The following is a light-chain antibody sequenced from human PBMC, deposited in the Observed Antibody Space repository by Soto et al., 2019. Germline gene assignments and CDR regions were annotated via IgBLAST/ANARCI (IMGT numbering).Light chain of an antibody. V-gene: IGLV2-14*01. CDR1: SSEVGGYNY. J-gene: IGLJ1*01. CDR2: YVS. Sequence: QYALTQPASVSGSPGQSITISCTGTSSEVGGYNYVSWYQQHPGKDPKLMIYYVSNRPAGVSNRFSGSKSGNTASLTIAALQAEDEADYYCSSYTSSSTPRYVFGTGTKVTVL. CDR3: SSYTSSSTPRYV.